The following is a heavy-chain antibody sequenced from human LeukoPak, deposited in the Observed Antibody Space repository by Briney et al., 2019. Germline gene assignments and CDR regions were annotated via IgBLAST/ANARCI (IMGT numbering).Heavy chain of an antibody. CDR1: GFTFISYG. V-gene: IGHV3-30*02. CDR3: AKDTVKVTTIRRVPHYMDV. Sequence: GGSLRLSCAASGFTFISYGMHWVRQAPGKGLEWVTFIRYDGSNKYYADSVKGRFIISRDNSKNTLYLQMNSLRAEDTAVYYCAKDTVKVTTIRRVPHYMDVWGKGTTVTVSS. D-gene: IGHD5-12*01. J-gene: IGHJ6*03. CDR2: IRYDGSNK.